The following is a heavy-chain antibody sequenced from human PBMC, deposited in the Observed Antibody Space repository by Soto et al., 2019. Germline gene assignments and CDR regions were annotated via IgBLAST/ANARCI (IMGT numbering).Heavy chain of an antibody. D-gene: IGHD2-2*01. Sequence: EVQLLESGGGLVQPGGSLRLSCAASGFTFSSYAMSWVRQAPGKGLEWVSAISGSGGSTYYADSVKGRFTISRYNSENSLSLQMNSLRGEDTDVYYCAKDPCCSSTSCYSMSFYYYYYMDVWGKGNTVTVSS. V-gene: IGHV3-23*01. CDR3: AKDPCCSSTSCYSMSFYYYYYMDV. CDR2: ISGSGGST. J-gene: IGHJ6*03. CDR1: GFTFSSYA.